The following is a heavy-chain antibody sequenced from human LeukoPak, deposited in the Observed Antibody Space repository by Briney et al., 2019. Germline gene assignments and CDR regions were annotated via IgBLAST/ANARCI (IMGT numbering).Heavy chain of an antibody. CDR1: GDSINSGGYY. J-gene: IGHJ1*01. CDR3: ATQANFYDSRGYFHH. V-gene: IGHV4-31*03. Sequence: TSETLSLTCTVSGDSINSGGYYWSWIRQHPGKGLEWIVYIYYSGSTYYSPSLRSRVSLSLDTSKNQVSLKLSCVTAADTAVYYCATQANFYDSRGYFHHWGQGTLVTVSS. D-gene: IGHD3-22*01. CDR2: IYYSGST.